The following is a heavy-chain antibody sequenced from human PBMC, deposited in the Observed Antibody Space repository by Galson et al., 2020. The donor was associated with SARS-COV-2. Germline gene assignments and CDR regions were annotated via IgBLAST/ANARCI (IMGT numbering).Heavy chain of an antibody. V-gene: IGHV3-23*01. CDR1: GFTFSIYA. D-gene: IGHD3-10*01. CDR3: ARLAGANPVDV. Sequence: GGSLRLSCATSGFTFSIYAMSWVRQAPGKGLEWVSAINHADKTDYADSVKCRFTISRDNSKSTLYLQMNSLRAEDTAVYYCARLAGANPVDVGGKGSTVTVSS. CDR2: INHADKT. J-gene: IGHJ6*04.